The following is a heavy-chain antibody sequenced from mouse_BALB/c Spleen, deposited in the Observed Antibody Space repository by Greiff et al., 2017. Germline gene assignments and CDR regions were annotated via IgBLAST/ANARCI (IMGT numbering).Heavy chain of an antibody. CDR1: GDSITSGY. V-gene: IGHV3-8*02. CDR2: ISYSGST. D-gene: IGHD2-4*01. Sequence: EVQLQESGPSLVKPSQTLSLTCSVTGDSITSGYWNWIRKFPGNKLEYMGYISYSGSTYYNPSLKSRISITRDTSKNQYYLQLNSVTTEDTATYYCARYKGITSGYAMDDWGQGTSVTVSS. J-gene: IGHJ4*01. CDR3: ARYKGITSGYAMDD.